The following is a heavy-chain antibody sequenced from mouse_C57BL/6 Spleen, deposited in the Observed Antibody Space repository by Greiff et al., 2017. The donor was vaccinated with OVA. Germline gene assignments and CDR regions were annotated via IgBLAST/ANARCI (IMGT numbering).Heavy chain of an antibody. J-gene: IGHJ2*01. CDR1: GYAFTNYL. V-gene: IGHV1-54*01. Sequence: VKLQESGAELVRPGTSVKVSCKASGYAFTNYLIEWVKQRPGQGLEWIGVINPGSGGTNYNEKFKGKATLTADKSSSTAYMQLSSLTSEDSAVYFCARDDGYYEGFDYWGQGTTLTVSS. D-gene: IGHD2-3*01. CDR2: INPGSGGT. CDR3: ARDDGYYEGFDY.